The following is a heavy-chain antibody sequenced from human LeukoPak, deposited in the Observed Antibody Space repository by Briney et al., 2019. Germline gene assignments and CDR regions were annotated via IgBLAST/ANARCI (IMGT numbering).Heavy chain of an antibody. D-gene: IGHD5-18*01. CDR1: GFTFGSHA. CDR3: GKTTVGYSSGQKPAWPVDY. V-gene: IGHV3-23*01. J-gene: IGHJ4*02. Sequence: PGGSLRLSCEASGFTFGSHAMYWVRQAPGKGLVWVAGIFGSGGSPHYADPVKGRFTISRDNSRNTAYLQINSLRAEDTAVYYCGKTTVGYSSGQKPAWPVDYWGQGTLVTVSS. CDR2: IFGSGGSP.